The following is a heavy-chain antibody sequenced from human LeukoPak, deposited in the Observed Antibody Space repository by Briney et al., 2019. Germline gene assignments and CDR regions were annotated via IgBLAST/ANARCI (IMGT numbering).Heavy chain of an antibody. J-gene: IGHJ4*02. V-gene: IGHV4-4*07. Sequence: SETLSLTCTVSGGSISSYYWSWIRQPAGKGLEWIGRIYTSGSTNYNPSLKSRVTISVDTSKNQFSLKLSSVTAADTAVYYCARDPGDGYNISLDYWGQGTLVTVSS. CDR1: GGSISSYY. D-gene: IGHD5-24*01. CDR2: IYTSGST. CDR3: ARDPGDGYNISLDY.